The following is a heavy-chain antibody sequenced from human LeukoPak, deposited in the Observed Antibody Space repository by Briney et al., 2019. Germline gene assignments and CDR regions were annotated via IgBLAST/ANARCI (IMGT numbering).Heavy chain of an antibody. CDR2: ICAYNGNT. Sequence: ASVKVSCKASGYTFTSYGISWVPQAPGQGLEWMGWICAYNGNTNYAQKLQGRVTMTTDTSTSTAYMELRSLRSDDTAVYYCASGDNYDSSGYSPLDYWGQGTLVTVSS. CDR1: GYTFTSYG. D-gene: IGHD3-22*01. J-gene: IGHJ4*02. CDR3: ASGDNYDSSGYSPLDY. V-gene: IGHV1-18*01.